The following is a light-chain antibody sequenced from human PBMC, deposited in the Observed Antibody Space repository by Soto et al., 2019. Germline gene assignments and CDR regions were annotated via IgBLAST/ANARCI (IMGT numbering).Light chain of an antibody. CDR3: QQYDNWLRT. J-gene: IGKJ1*01. CDR2: GAS. Sequence: EIVMTQSPATLSVSPGKRDTISCRASQDISTNLAWYQKKPGQAPRLLIYGASTWATGISARFSGSWSGTEFTLTISSLQSEDFAVYYCQQYDNWLRTFGQGTKVDIK. CDR1: QDISTN. V-gene: IGKV3-15*01.